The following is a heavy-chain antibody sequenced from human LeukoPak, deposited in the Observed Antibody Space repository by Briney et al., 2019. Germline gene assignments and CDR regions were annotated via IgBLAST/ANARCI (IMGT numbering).Heavy chain of an antibody. D-gene: IGHD4-23*01. CDR3: ARDQPVVTPLGY. CDR1: GFTVSNNF. Sequence: PGGSQRLSCAASGFTVSNNFMSWVRQAPGKGLELVSLIYSGGTTKYADSVRGRFTISRDNSKNTLYLQMNSLRAEDTAVYYCARDQPVVTPLGYWGQGTLVTVSS. CDR2: IYSGGTT. V-gene: IGHV3-53*01. J-gene: IGHJ4*02.